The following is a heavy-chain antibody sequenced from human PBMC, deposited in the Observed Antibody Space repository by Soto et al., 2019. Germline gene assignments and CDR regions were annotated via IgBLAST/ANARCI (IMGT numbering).Heavy chain of an antibody. J-gene: IGHJ4*02. V-gene: IGHV1-18*01. CDR2: ISAYNGNT. CDR1: GYTFTSYG. Sequence: ASVKVSCKASGYTFTSYGISWVRQAPGQGLEWMGWISAYNGNTNYAQKLQGRVTMTTDTSTSTAYMELRSLRSDDTAVYYCARDTLRFGDIDLRPGGYYFDYWGQGTLVTVSS. CDR3: ARDTLRFGDIDLRPGGYYFDY. D-gene: IGHD3-10*01.